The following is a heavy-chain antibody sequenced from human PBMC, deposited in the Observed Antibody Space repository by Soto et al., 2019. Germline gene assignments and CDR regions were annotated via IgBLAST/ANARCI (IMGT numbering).Heavy chain of an antibody. CDR2: IIPIFGTA. CDR1: GGTFSSYA. CDR3: GRPSTGTTSAFYYYDGMDV. D-gene: IGHD1-7*01. Sequence: QVQLVQSGAEVKKPGSSVKVSCKASGGTFSSYAISWVRQAPGQGLEWMGGIIPIFGTANYAQKFQGRVTITADESTSTAYMELSSLRSEDTAVYYCGRPSTGTTSAFYYYDGMDVWGQGTTVTVSS. J-gene: IGHJ6*02. V-gene: IGHV1-69*01.